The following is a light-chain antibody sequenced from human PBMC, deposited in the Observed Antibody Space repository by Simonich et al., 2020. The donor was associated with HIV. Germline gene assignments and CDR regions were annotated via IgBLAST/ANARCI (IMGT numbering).Light chain of an antibody. V-gene: IGKV2-28*01. Sequence: DIVMTQSPLSLPVTPGEPASISCRSSQSLLSSNGFNYLDWYLQKPGQSPQLLIYLGSTRASGGPDRFSGSGSGTDFTLKISRVEAEDVGVYYCMQSRQLPLTFGQGTKVEIK. CDR3: MQSRQLPLT. CDR2: LGS. CDR1: QSLLSSNGFNY. J-gene: IGKJ1*01.